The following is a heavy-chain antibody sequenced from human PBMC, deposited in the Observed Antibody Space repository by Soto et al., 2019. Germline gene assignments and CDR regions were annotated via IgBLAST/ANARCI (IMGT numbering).Heavy chain of an antibody. D-gene: IGHD5-18*01. V-gene: IGHV1-3*01. Sequence: GASVKVSCKASGYTFARYAIHWVRQAPGQGLECMGWIDAGNGNTESSKKFRGRVTITWDPSASTANMEVSSLRPEDTAVYYCARGGTYKYGYFDYWGQGTQVTVSS. CDR1: GYTFARYA. CDR3: ARGGTYKYGYFDY. CDR2: IDAGNGNT. J-gene: IGHJ4*02.